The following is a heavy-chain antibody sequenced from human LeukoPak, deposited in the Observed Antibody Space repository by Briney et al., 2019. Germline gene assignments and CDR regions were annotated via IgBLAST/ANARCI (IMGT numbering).Heavy chain of an antibody. CDR2: IRYGGSNK. D-gene: IGHD3-3*01. CDR1: GFTFSSYG. J-gene: IGHJ4*02. CDR3: AKSPYDFWSGYYNHFDY. Sequence: GGSLRLSCAASGFTFSSYGMHWVRQAPGKGLEWVAFIRYGGSNKYYADSVKGRFTISRDNSKNTLYLQMNSLRAEDTAVYYCAKSPYDFWSGYYNHFDYWGQGTLVTVSS. V-gene: IGHV3-30*02.